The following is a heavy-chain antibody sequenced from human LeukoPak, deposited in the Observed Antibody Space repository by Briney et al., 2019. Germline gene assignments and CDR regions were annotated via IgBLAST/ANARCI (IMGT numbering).Heavy chain of an antibody. CDR2: ISYDGSNK. CDR1: GFTFSTYA. Sequence: GGSLRLSCAASGFTFSTYAMHWVRQGPGKGLEWVAVISYDGSNKFCADSVKGRFTISRDNSKNTLYLQMSSLSAEDTAVYYCARTTTPHYYGSGSYALGYWGQGTLVTVPS. V-gene: IGHV3-30-3*01. D-gene: IGHD3-10*01. CDR3: ARTTTPHYYGSGSYALGY. J-gene: IGHJ4*02.